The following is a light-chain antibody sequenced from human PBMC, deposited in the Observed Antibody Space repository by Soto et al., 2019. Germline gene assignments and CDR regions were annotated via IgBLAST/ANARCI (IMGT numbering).Light chain of an antibody. CDR3: QQYYSYWT. CDR1: QTISNW. CDR2: DAS. V-gene: IGKV1-5*01. J-gene: IGKJ1*01. Sequence: HMTHSPSTLSASVGDRVTITCRASQTISNWLAWYQQKPGKAPKLLIYDASSLEGGVPSRFSGSGSGTEFTLTLSSLQPDDFATYYCQQYYSYWTFGQGTKVDIK.